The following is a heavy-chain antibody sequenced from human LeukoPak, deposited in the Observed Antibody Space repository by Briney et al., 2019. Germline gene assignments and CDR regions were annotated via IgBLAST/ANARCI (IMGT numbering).Heavy chain of an antibody. CDR3: ARVTSAYCGGDCYSTYYYYYYMDV. V-gene: IGHV1-46*01. CDR2: INPSGGST. D-gene: IGHD2-21*02. CDR1: GYTFTSYY. J-gene: IGHJ6*03. Sequence: ASVKVSCKASGYTFTSYYMHWVRQAPGQGLEWMGIINPSGGSTSYAQKFQGRVTMSRDMSTSTVYMELRSLRSDDTAVYYCARVTSAYCGGDCYSTYYYYYYMDVWGKGTTVTVSS.